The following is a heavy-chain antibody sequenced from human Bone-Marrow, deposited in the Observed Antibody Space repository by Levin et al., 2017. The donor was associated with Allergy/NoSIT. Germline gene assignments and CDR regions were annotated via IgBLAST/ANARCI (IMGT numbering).Heavy chain of an antibody. J-gene: IGHJ4*02. CDR1: GGSISSGDYY. D-gene: IGHD3-22*01. Sequence: SQTLSLTCTVSGGSISSGDYYWSWIRQPPGKGLELIGYIYYSGTSYYNPSLKSRVTISVDTSKNQFSLKLSSVTAADTAVYYCARGYDSGGYYSAVDYWGQGTLVTVSS. CDR2: IYYSGTS. CDR3: ARGYDSGGYYSAVDY. V-gene: IGHV4-30-4*01.